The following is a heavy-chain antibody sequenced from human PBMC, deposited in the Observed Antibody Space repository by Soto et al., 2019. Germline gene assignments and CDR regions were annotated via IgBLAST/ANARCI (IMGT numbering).Heavy chain of an antibody. V-gene: IGHV3-23*01. CDR2: ISGSGGST. CDR3: AKPILSVYYFFDY. Sequence: EVQLLESGGGLVQPGGSLRLSCAASGFTFSNYALNWVRQAPGKGLEWVSVISGSGGSTYYVDSVKGRFTISRDNSKNTLYLQMNSLRAEDTAVYYCAKPILSVYYFFDYWGQGTLVTVSS. J-gene: IGHJ4*02. CDR1: GFTFSNYA. D-gene: IGHD3-9*01.